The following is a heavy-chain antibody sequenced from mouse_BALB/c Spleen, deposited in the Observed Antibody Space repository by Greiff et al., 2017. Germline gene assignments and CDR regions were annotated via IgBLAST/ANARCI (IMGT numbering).Heavy chain of an antibody. D-gene: IGHD2-14*01. CDR3: ARWVRGETAMDY. CDR1: GFTFSSFG. J-gene: IGHJ4*01. CDR2: ISSGSSTI. Sequence: EVQVVESGGGLVQPGGSRKLSCAASGFTFSSFGMHWVRQAPEKGLEWVAYISSGSSTIYYADTVKGRFTISRDNPKNTLFLQMTSLRSEDTAMYYCARWVRGETAMDYWGQGTSVTVSS. V-gene: IGHV5-17*02.